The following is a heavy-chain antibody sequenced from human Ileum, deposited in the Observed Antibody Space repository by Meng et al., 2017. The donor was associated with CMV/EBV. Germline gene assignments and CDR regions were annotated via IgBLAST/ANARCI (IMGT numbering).Heavy chain of an antibody. CDR2: IYSSGST. D-gene: IGHD6-19*01. CDR3: AKEQSIGIAVTGIFDF. V-gene: IGHV4-4*07. J-gene: IGHJ4*02. CDR1: GDSPSGFI. Sequence: QGQRQAPGPRLAEPSGTLSHTCPVSGDSPSGFIWSWIRQPAGKGLEWIGRIYSSGSTFYNPSLESRVTMSIDTSKNQFSLRLASVTAADTAVYFCAKEQSIGIAVTGIFDFWGQGALVTVSS.